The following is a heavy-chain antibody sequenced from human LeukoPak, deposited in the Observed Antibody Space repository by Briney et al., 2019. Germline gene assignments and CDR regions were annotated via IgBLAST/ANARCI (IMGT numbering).Heavy chain of an antibody. V-gene: IGHV4-61*05. CDR1: GGSIRTSSYY. D-gene: IGHD5-24*01. CDR3: ARGRRDGYNLEYFDN. CDR2: IYYSGST. Sequence: SETLSLTCIVSGGSIRTSSYYWGWIRQPPGKGLEWIGYIYYSGSTNYNPSLKSRVTISVDTSKNQFSPKLSSVTAADTAVYYCARGRRDGYNLEYFDNWGQGTLVTVSS. J-gene: IGHJ4*02.